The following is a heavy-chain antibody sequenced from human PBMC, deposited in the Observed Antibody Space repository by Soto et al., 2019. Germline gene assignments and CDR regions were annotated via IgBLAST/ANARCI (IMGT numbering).Heavy chain of an antibody. D-gene: IGHD3-10*01. CDR3: ARDKYYYGSGSHPHYGMDV. Sequence: PSETLSLTCTVSGGSISSCGYYWSWIRQHPGKGLEWIGYIYYSGSTYYNPSLKSRVTISVDTSKNQFSLKLSSVTAADAAVYYCARDKYYYGSGSHPHYGMDVWGQGTTVTVSS. J-gene: IGHJ6*02. CDR1: GGSISSCGYY. V-gene: IGHV4-31*03. CDR2: IYYSGST.